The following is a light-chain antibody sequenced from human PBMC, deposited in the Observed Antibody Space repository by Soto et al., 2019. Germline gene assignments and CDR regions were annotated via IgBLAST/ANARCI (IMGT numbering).Light chain of an antibody. CDR1: QSISSY. CDR2: AAS. J-gene: IGKJ2*01. V-gene: IGKV1-39*01. CDR3: QQSYSTLMYT. Sequence: DIPMTQSPSSLSASVGDRVTITCRASQSISSYLNWYQQKPGKAPKLLIYAASSLQSGVPSRFSGSCSGTDFTLTISSLQPEDFATYYCQQSYSTLMYTFGQGTKLEIK.